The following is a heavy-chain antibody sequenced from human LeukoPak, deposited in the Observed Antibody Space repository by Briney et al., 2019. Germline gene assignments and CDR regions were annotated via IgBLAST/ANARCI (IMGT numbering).Heavy chain of an antibody. CDR2: ISGSGGST. CDR3: AKIGSGHHDAFDI. V-gene: IGHV3-23*01. D-gene: IGHD2-15*01. CDR1: GFTFSSYA. J-gene: IGHJ3*02. Sequence: GGSLRLSCAASGFTFSSYALSWVRQAPGKGLEWVSAISGSGGSTYYADSVKGRFTISRDNSKNTLYLQMNSLRAEDTAVYYCAKIGSGHHDAFDIWGQGTMVTVSS.